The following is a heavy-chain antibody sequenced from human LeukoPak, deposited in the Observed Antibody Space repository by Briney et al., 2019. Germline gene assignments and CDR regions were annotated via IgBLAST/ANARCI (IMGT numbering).Heavy chain of an antibody. V-gene: IGHV3-23*01. J-gene: IGHJ3*01. CDR3: AMDPNGDYAGAFDF. D-gene: IGHD4-17*01. CDR2: INGNGYST. Sequence: GGSLRLSCAGSGFTFNSYAMTWVRQAPGKGLEWVSAINGNGYSTYYADSVKGRFTVSRDNSKNTLYLQMNSLRAEDAAVYYCAMDPNGDYAGAFDFWGHGTLVTVSS. CDR1: GFTFNSYA.